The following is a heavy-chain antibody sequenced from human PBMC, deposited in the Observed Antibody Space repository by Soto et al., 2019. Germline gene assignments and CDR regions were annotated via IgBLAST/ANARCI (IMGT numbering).Heavy chain of an antibody. J-gene: IGHJ4*02. V-gene: IGHV3-30*18. CDR3: AKDGTAYHLYSYVDD. D-gene: IGHD5-18*01. CDR2: ISYDGSNK. CDR1: GFTFSSYG. Sequence: GGSLRLSCAASGFTFSSYGMHWVRQAPGKGLEWVAVISYDGSNKYYADSVKGRFTISRDNSKNTLYLQMNNLRAEDTAVYYCAKDGTAYHLYSYVDDWGQGTLVTVSS.